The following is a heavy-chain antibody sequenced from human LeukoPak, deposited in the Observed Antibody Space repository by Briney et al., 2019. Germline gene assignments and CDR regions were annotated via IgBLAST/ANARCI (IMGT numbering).Heavy chain of an antibody. CDR1: GGSIRSYY. CDR2: IHHSGST. V-gene: IGHV4-59*01. Sequence: KPSETLSLTCTVSGGSIRSYYWGWIRQPPGKGLEWIGDIHHSGSTDYKPSLKSRVTISVDTSKNQFSLKLNSVTAADTAVYPCARRGYYYDSRGYYYFDYWGQGTLVTVSS. CDR3: ARRGYYYDSRGYYYFDY. D-gene: IGHD3-22*01. J-gene: IGHJ4*02.